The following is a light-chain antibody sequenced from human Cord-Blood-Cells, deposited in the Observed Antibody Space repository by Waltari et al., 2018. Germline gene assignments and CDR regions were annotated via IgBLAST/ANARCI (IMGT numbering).Light chain of an antibody. Sequence: EIVLTQSPATLSLSPGERATLSCRASQSVSSYLAWYQQKPGQAPRLLIYDASNRATGIPARFSGSGSGTDLTLTISSLEPEDFAVYYCQQRSNWPYSFGRGTKLEIK. V-gene: IGKV3-11*01. CDR3: QQRSNWPYS. CDR2: DAS. CDR1: QSVSSY. J-gene: IGKJ2*03.